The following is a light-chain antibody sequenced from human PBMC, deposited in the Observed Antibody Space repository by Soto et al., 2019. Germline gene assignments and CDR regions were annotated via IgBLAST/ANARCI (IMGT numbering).Light chain of an antibody. CDR1: SGHSSYD. V-gene: IGLV4-69*01. Sequence: QPVLTQSPSASASLGASVKLTCTLSSGHSSYDIAWHQQQPHKGSRFLMTVNSGGSHNKGDGIPDRFSGSSSGADRYLTIASLQYEDEADYYCQTWGTGYVVFGGGTKVTVL. CDR2: VNSGGSH. CDR3: QTWGTGYVV. J-gene: IGLJ2*01.